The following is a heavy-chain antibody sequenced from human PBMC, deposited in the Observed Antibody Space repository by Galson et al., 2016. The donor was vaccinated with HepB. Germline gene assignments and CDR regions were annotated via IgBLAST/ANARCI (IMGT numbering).Heavy chain of an antibody. J-gene: IGHJ3*02. CDR2: VDLSDSYT. D-gene: IGHD6-13*01. Sequence: QSGAAVKKPGESLRISCQASGYTFTSYWIIWVRQMPGKGLEWMGKVDLSDSYTHYSPSFQGHVTISADKSIGTAYVQWSSLKASDTAMYYCARQDTRIAAAGKDAFDIWGQGTLVTVSS. V-gene: IGHV5-10-1*01. CDR3: ARQDTRIAAAGKDAFDI. CDR1: GYTFTSYW.